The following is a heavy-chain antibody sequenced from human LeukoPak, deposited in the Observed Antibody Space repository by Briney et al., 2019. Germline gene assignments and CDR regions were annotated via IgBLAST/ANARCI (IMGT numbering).Heavy chain of an antibody. CDR3: ASSEGLDYFDY. J-gene: IGHJ4*02. Sequence: GGSLRLSCAASGFTFSSYSMNWVRQAPGKGLEWVSSISSSSSYIYYADSVKGRFTISRDNAKNSLYLQMNSLRAGDTAVYYCASSEGLDYFDYWGQGTLVTVSS. CDR2: ISSSSSYI. V-gene: IGHV3-21*01. CDR1: GFTFSSYS. D-gene: IGHD3/OR15-3a*01.